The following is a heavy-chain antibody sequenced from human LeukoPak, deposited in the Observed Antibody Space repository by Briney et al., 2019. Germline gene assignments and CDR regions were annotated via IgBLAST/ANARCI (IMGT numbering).Heavy chain of an antibody. V-gene: IGHV4-39*07. CDR1: GGSISSSSYY. CDR2: IYYSGST. D-gene: IGHD1-26*01. J-gene: IGHJ5*02. Sequence: KTSETLSLTCTVSGGSISSSSYYWGWIRQPPGKGLEWIGSIYYSGSTYYNPSLKSRVTISVDTSKNQFSLKLSSVTAADTAVYYCARTGGSYFYNWFDPWGQGTLVTVSS. CDR3: ARTGGSYFYNWFDP.